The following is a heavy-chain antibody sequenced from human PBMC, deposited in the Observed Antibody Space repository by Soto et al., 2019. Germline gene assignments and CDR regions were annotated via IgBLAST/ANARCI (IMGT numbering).Heavy chain of an antibody. D-gene: IGHD4-17*01. CDR3: ARRGVEHDSGDPFDY. CDR2: IYHSGST. J-gene: IGHJ4*02. CDR1: GYSISSGYY. Sequence: SETLSLTCAVSGYSISSGYYWGCIRQPPGKGLEWIVSIYHSGSTYYNPSLKSRVTISVDTSKNQCSLKLSSVTAADTAVYYCARRGVEHDSGDPFDYWGQGTLVTVS. V-gene: IGHV4-38-2*01.